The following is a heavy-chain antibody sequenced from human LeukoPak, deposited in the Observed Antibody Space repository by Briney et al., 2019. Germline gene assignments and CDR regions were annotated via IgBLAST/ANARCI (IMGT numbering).Heavy chain of an antibody. V-gene: IGHV4-4*07. CDR1: GGSFSNSY. J-gene: IGHJ4*02. CDR2: IHTSGST. CDR3: VTDEGGY. Sequence: SETLSLTCTVSGGSFSNSYWSWIRQPSGKGLEWIGRIHTSGSTNYNPSLNHRLTMSIDAPKIQISLRLSSVTAADTAIYYCVTDEGGYWGQGTLVTVSS. D-gene: IGHD3-16*01.